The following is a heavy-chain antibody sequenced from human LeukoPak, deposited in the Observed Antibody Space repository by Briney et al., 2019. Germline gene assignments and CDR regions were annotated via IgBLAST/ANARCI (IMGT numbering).Heavy chain of an antibody. Sequence: GGSLRLSCAASGFIFNSYAMSWVRQAPGKGLEWVSAISGSGGSTYYADSVKGRFTISRDNSKNTLYLQMNSLRAEDTAVYYCAKEEVAATYNWFDPWGQGTLVTVSS. D-gene: IGHD2-15*01. CDR2: ISGSGGST. V-gene: IGHV3-23*01. CDR3: AKEEVAATYNWFDP. CDR1: GFIFNSYA. J-gene: IGHJ5*02.